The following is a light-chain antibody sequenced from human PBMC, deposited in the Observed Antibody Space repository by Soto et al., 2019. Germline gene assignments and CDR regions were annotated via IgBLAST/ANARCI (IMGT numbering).Light chain of an antibody. CDR1: QGIAPY. J-gene: IGKJ4*01. CDR3: QKYNTAPLT. CDR2: ATS. V-gene: IGKV1-27*01. Sequence: DVQMTQSPSSLSAFVGDRVTITCRARQGIAPYLAWFQQKPGKVPKLLIYATSTLQSGVPSRFSGSGSGTDFTLTISSLHPEDVATYYCQKYNTAPLTFGGGTKVEIK.